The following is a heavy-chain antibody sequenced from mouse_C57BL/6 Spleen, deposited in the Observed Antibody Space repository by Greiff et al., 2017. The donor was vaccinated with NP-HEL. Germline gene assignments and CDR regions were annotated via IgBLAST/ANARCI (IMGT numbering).Heavy chain of an antibody. CDR1: GFTFSSYG. V-gene: IGHV5-6*01. CDR2: ISSGGSYT. CDR3: ARGAITTVGYFDV. D-gene: IGHD1-1*01. J-gene: IGHJ1*03. Sequence: EVKLMESGGDLVKPGGSLKLSCAASGFTFSSYGMSWVRQTPDKRLEWVATISSGGSYTYYPDSVKGRFTISRDNAKNTLYLQMSSLKSEDTAMYYCARGAITTVGYFDVWGTGTTVTVSS.